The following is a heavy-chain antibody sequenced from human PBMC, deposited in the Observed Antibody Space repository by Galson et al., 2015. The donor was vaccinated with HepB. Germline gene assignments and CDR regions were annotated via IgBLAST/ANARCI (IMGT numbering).Heavy chain of an antibody. V-gene: IGHV3-30*18. CDR2: ISYDGSNK. CDR3: AKGVRLWLWDHDAFDI. J-gene: IGHJ3*02. CDR1: GYTFSSYG. D-gene: IGHD5-18*01. Sequence: SLRISCAASGYTFSSYGMHWVRQAPGKGLEWVAVISYDGSNKYYADSVKGRFTISRDNSKNTLYLQMNSLRAEDTAVYYCAKGVRLWLWDHDAFDIWCQGTMVTVSS.